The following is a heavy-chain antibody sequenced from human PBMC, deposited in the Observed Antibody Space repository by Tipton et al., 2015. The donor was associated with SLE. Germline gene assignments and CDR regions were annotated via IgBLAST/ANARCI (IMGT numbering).Heavy chain of an antibody. J-gene: IGHJ1*01. Sequence: TLSLTCAVSGDSISSNFWNWIRQPPGKGLEWIGYVYASGSTYYNPSLESRVTILVDRSENQFSLKLTSVTPADTAVYYCARVGAASGMRYFHHWGQGTLVTVSS. V-gene: IGHV4-59*12. CDR2: VYASGST. D-gene: IGHD6-13*01. CDR1: GDSISSNF. CDR3: ARVGAASGMRYFHH.